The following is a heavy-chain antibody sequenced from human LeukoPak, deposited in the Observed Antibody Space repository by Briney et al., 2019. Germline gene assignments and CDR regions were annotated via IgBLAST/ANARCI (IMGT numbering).Heavy chain of an antibody. J-gene: IGHJ3*02. CDR2: ISGSGGST. V-gene: IGHV3-23*01. CDR1: GFTFSSYA. D-gene: IGHD4-17*01. Sequence: GGSLRLSCAASGFTFSSYAMSWARQAPGKGLEWVSAISGSGGSTYYADSVKGRFTISRDNSKNTLYLQMNSLRAEDTAVYYCARSKVTTGAFDIWGQGTMVTVSS. CDR3: ARSKVTTGAFDI.